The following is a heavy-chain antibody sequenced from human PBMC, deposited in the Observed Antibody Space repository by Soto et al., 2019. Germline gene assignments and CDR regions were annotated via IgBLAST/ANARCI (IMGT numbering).Heavy chain of an antibody. V-gene: IGHV4-39*02. J-gene: IGHJ5*02. CDR1: GHSLTKSAHD. Sequence: SETLSLTCPVSGHSLTKSAHDWGWLRQHPGKALEWIGGTGYRGSTLYNPALRSRITMTIDTTKTFFALKLTSVSASDTALYYCTRLLTPDDTPGPRWFGPWGQGTLVTVSS. D-gene: IGHD3-9*01. CDR2: TGYRGST. CDR3: TRLLTPDDTPGPRWFGP.